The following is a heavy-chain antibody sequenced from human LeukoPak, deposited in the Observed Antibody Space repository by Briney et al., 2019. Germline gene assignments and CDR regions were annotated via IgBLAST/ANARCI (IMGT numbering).Heavy chain of an antibody. CDR3: ARGRYCSGGSCSGAFDY. CDR2: IYYSGRT. Sequence: SETLSLTCTVSGGSISSYYWSWIRQPPGKGLEWIGYIYYSGRTNYNPSLKSRVTISVDTSKDQFSVKLSSVTAADTAVYYCARGRYCSGGSCSGAFDYWGQGTLVTVSS. D-gene: IGHD2-15*01. V-gene: IGHV4-59*01. J-gene: IGHJ4*02. CDR1: GGSISSYY.